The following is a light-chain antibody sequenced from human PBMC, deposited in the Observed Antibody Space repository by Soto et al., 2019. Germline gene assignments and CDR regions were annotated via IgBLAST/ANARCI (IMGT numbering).Light chain of an antibody. CDR1: SSNVGSNP. CDR2: SHN. CDR3: AAWDDSLNGWV. Sequence: QSVLTQPTSASGTPGQRVTISCSGSSSNVGSNPVNWYQQLPGTAPKLLIYSHNQRPSGVPDRFSGSTSGTSASLAISGLQSEDETDYYCAAWDDSLNGWVFGGGTQLTVL. J-gene: IGLJ3*02. V-gene: IGLV1-44*01.